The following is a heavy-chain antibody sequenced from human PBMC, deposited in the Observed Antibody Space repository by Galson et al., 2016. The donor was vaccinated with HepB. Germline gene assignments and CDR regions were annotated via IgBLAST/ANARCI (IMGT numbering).Heavy chain of an antibody. D-gene: IGHD3-22*01. CDR2: IYWDDDK. CDR3: AHKVGPDSSVYTPLAGNYLGMHV. J-gene: IGHJ6*02. CDR1: GFSLNTRGVS. V-gene: IGHV2-5*02. Sequence: PSLVKPTQTLTLTCTFSGFSLNTRGVSVTWIRQPPEKALEWLALIYWDDDKRYSPSLKSRLTITRDASNNRLVLTMTNMDPVDPATYFCAHKVGPDSSVYTPLAGNYLGMHVRGQGTTVTVSS.